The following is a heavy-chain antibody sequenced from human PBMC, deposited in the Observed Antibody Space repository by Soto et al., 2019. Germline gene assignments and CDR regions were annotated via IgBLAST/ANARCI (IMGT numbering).Heavy chain of an antibody. CDR2: INWNSDKV. Sequence: VVLVESGGGLVQPGRSLRLSCAVSGFNFGNYAMHWVRQAPGTGLEWVAAINWNSDKVAYAGSVVGRFTIFRDSAKNSLHLQMNDLTTEDTAIYYCAKDKGGTPYYIDSWGQGILVTVSS. D-gene: IGHD6-25*01. V-gene: IGHV3-9*01. CDR3: AKDKGGTPYYIDS. CDR1: GFNFGNYA. J-gene: IGHJ4*02.